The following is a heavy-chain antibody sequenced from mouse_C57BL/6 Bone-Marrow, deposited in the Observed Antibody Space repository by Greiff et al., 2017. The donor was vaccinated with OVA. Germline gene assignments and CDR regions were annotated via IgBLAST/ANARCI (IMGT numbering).Heavy chain of an antibody. V-gene: IGHV1-63*01. J-gene: IGHJ4*01. Sequence: QVQLQQSGAELVRPGTSVKMSCKASGYTFTNYWIGWAKQRPGHGLEWIGDIYPGGGYTNYNEKFKGKATLTADKSSSTAYMQFSSLTSEDSAIYYCAREEDGYHGDYAMDYWGQGTSVTVSS. CDR2: IYPGGGYT. CDR1: GYTFTNYW. CDR3: AREEDGYHGDYAMDY. D-gene: IGHD2-3*01.